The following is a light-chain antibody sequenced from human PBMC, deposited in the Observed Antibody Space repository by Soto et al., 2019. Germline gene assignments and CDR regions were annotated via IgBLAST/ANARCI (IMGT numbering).Light chain of an antibody. Sequence: QSALTQPASVSGSPGQSITISCTGGTGDIGGYNYVSWFEQHPGKAPKLMIYDVSDRPSGVSNRFSCSKSGNTASLTISGLRAKDEADYYCSSYTTSNTLLFGGGAKLTVL. CDR2: DVS. J-gene: IGLJ2*01. CDR3: SSYTTSNTLL. CDR1: TGDIGGYNY. V-gene: IGLV2-14*01.